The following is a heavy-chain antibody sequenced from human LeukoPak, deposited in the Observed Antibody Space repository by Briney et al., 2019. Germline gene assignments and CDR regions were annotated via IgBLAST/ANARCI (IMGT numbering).Heavy chain of an antibody. J-gene: IGHJ4*02. CDR2: ISSSSSTI. CDR3: ARDYDFWSGYYTEATYFDY. V-gene: IGHV3-48*01. Sequence: GGSLRLSCAASGFTFSSYSMNWVRRAPGKGLEWVSYISSSSSTIYYADSVKGRFTISRDNAKNSLYLQMNSLRAEDTAVYYCARDYDFWSGYYTEATYFDYWGQGTLVTVSS. D-gene: IGHD3-3*01. CDR1: GFTFSSYS.